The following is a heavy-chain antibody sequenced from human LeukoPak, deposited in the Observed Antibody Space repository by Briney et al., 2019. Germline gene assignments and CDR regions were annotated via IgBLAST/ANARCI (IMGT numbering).Heavy chain of an antibody. J-gene: IGHJ4*02. Sequence: GGSLRLSCAASGFTFSTYSMNWVRHAPGQGLVWVSRIKVDGISTNYADSVKGRFTISRDIAKNTLYLQMNSLRAEDTGVYYCAKDHYWSIDYWGRGTLVTVSS. CDR1: GFTFSTYS. CDR3: AKDHYWSIDY. CDR2: IKVDGIST. V-gene: IGHV3-74*01. D-gene: IGHD3-3*01.